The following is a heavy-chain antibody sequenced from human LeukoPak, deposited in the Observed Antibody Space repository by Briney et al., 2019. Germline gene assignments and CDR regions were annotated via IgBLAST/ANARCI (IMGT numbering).Heavy chain of an antibody. J-gene: IGHJ4*02. D-gene: IGHD2-2*01. Sequence: ASVTVSCTASGYTFTSYAMHWVRQAPGQRLEWMGWINAGNGNTKYSQKFQGRVTITRDTSASTAYMELSSLRSEDTAVYYCARAPALIVVVPALDYWGQGTLVTVSS. CDR3: ARAPALIVVVPALDY. CDR1: GYTFTSYA. V-gene: IGHV1-3*01. CDR2: INAGNGNT.